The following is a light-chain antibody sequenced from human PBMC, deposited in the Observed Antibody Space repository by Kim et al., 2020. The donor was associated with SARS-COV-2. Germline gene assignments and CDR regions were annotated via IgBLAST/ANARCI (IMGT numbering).Light chain of an antibody. V-gene: IGKV3-15*01. CDR3: QQYNNWPPIT. Sequence: SPGERATLSCTASQSVASNLAWYQQRPGQAPRLLIYDASTRATGLPARFSGSGSGTEFTLTISSLQSEDFAVYYCQQYNNWPPITFCQGTRLEIK. CDR2: DAS. J-gene: IGKJ5*01. CDR1: QSVASN.